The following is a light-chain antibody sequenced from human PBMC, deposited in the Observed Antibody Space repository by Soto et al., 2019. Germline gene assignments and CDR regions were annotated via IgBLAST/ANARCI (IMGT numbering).Light chain of an antibody. J-gene: IGLJ2*01. CDR2: RNN. V-gene: IGLV1-47*01. CDR1: SSNIGSNY. Sequence: QSVLTQPPSSSGTPGQRVTISCSGSSSNIGSNYVYWYQQRPGTAPKLLIYRNNQRPSGVPDRFSGSKSGTSASLAISGLRSDDEADYYCAAWDDSLSGPVFGGGTKLTVL. CDR3: AAWDDSLSGPV.